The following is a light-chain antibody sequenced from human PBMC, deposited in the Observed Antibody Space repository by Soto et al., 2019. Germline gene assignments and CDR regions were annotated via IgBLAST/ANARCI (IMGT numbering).Light chain of an antibody. CDR2: DAS. CDR3: QQYNSHSYT. CDR1: QSISSW. J-gene: IGKJ2*01. V-gene: IGKV1-5*01. Sequence: DIQMTQSPSTLSASVGDRVTITCRASQSISSWLAWYQQKPGKAPKLLIYDASSLESGVPSRFSGSGSGTAFTLTISSLQPDDFATYYCQQYNSHSYTFGQGTKLEIK.